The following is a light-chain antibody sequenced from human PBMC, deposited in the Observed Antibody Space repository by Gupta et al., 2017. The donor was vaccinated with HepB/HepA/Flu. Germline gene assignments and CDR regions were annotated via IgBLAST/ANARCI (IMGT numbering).Light chain of an antibody. CDR3: QQYNNWPLT. CDR2: GSF. Sequence: DIVMTHSPVTLSVSPGERATLSCRASQRISTNLAWYQQKPGQAPSVLIYGSFTRASGIPARFSGSGSGTEFTLTISSLQSEDFAVYFCQQYNNWPLTFGGGTKVEIK. CDR1: QRISTN. V-gene: IGKV3-15*01. J-gene: IGKJ4*01.